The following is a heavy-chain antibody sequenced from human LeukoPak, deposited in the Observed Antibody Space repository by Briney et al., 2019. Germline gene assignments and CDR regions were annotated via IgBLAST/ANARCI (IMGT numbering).Heavy chain of an antibody. V-gene: IGHV4-59*12. CDR1: GGSISSYY. CDR3: ARENYDSSGYYYPD. Sequence: SETLSLTCTVSGGSISSYYWSWIRQPPGKGLEWIGSVFHSGSTYYNPSLKSRVTTSIDTSKNQFSLTLSSVTAADTAVYYCARENYDSSGYYYPDWGQGTLVTVSS. CDR2: VFHSGST. D-gene: IGHD3-22*01. J-gene: IGHJ4*02.